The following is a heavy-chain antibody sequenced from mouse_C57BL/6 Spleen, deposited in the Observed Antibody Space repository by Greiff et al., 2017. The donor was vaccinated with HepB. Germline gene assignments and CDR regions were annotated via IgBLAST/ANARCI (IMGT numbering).Heavy chain of an antibody. J-gene: IGHJ4*01. CDR3: ARKDTTVGDAMDY. CDR2: IWSGGST. V-gene: IGHV2-2*01. Sequence: QVQLQQSGPGLVQPSQSLSITCTVSGFSLTSYGVHWVRQSPGKGLEWLGVIWSGGSTDYNAAFISRLSISKDNSKSQVFFKMNSLQADDTAIYYCARKDTTVGDAMDYWGQGTSVTVSS. CDR1: GFSLTSYG. D-gene: IGHD1-1*01.